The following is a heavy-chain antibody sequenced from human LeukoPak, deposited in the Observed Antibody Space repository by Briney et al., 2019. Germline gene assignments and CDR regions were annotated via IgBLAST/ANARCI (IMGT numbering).Heavy chain of an antibody. CDR3: AKTVGSGWYSHFDY. CDR2: ISYDGSNK. V-gene: IGHV3-30*18. CDR1: GFTFSSYG. J-gene: IGHJ4*02. D-gene: IGHD6-19*01. Sequence: PGRSLRLSCAGYGFTFSSYGMHWVRQAPGQGLEWVADISYDGSNKYYADSVKGRFTISRDNSKNTPYLQMNSLRAKDTAVHYCAKTVGSGWYSHFDYWGQGTLVTVSS.